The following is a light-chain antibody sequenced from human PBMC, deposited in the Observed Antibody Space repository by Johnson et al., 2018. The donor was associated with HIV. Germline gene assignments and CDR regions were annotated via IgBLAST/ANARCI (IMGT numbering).Light chain of an antibody. CDR1: SSNIGNNY. V-gene: IGLV1-51*02. CDR3: AAWDDSLNGHV. J-gene: IGLJ1*01. CDR2: END. Sequence: QSVLTQPPSVSAAPGQKVTISCSGSSSNIGNNYVSWYQQFPGTAPKLLIYENDKRPSGIPDRFSGSKSAKSATLGITGLQPRDEADYYCAAWDDSLNGHVFGTGTKVTVL.